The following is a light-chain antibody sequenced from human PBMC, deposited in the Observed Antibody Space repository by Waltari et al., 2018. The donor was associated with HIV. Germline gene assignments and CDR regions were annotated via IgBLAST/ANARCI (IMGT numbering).Light chain of an antibody. V-gene: IGLV6-57*03. Sequence: NFMLTQPHSVSESPGKTVTISCTRTSGSIASNYVQCYQRRPGSAPTTMIYKDHQRPSWVPDRFAGSIDSSSNSASLTSAGLKTEDETDYYCQSDDSTNWVFGGGTKLTVL. CDR3: QSDDSTNWV. CDR2: KDH. CDR1: SGSIASNY. J-gene: IGLJ3*02.